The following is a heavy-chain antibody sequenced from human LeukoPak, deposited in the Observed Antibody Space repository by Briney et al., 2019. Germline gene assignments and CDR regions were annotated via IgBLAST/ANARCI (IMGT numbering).Heavy chain of an antibody. D-gene: IGHD3-22*01. Sequence: PSETLSLTCTVSGGSISSYYWSWIRQPPGKGLEWIGYIYYSGSTNYNPSLKSRVTISVDTSKNQFSLKPSSVTAADTAVYYCATFHYYDNYFDYWGQGTLVTVSS. V-gene: IGHV4-59*08. CDR3: ATFHYYDNYFDY. CDR1: GGSISSYY. J-gene: IGHJ4*02. CDR2: IYYSGST.